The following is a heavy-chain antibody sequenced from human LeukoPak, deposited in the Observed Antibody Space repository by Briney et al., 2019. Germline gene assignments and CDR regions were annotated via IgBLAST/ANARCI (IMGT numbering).Heavy chain of an antibody. Sequence: ASVKVSCKASGYTFIGYYMHWVRLAPGHRLEWMGWINPNSGGTKYAQKFQGRVTMTRDTSISTAYMQLSRLRSDDTAVYYCAREVVIANWFDPWGQGTLVTVSS. V-gene: IGHV1-2*02. CDR2: INPNSGGT. D-gene: IGHD2-21*01. CDR1: GYTFIGYY. CDR3: AREVVIANWFDP. J-gene: IGHJ5*02.